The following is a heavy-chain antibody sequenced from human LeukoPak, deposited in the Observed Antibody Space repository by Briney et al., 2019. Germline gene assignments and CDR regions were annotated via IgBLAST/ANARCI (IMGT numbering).Heavy chain of an antibody. CDR1: GGSISSGGYY. J-gene: IGHJ4*02. V-gene: IGHV4-61*02. D-gene: IGHD2-2*01. CDR2: IYTSGST. Sequence: SETLSLTCTVSGGSISSGGYYWSWIRQPAGKGLEWIGRIYTSGSTNYNPSLKSRVTISVDTSKDQFSLKLSSVTAADTAVYYCARVLGYCSSTSCHTADYWGQGTLVTVSS. CDR3: ARVLGYCSSTSCHTADY.